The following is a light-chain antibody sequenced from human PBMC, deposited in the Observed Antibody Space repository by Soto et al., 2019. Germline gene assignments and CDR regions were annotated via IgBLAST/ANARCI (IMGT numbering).Light chain of an antibody. CDR2: DES. CDR3: VQRSTWPWT. CDR1: QTVYYY. J-gene: IGKJ1*01. V-gene: IGKV3-11*01. Sequence: EIVLTQSPATLSLSPGERGTLSCRASQTVYYYVAWYQQKPGQAPRLLIYDESNRAAGIPARFSGSGSGTAFTLTISSLEPEDFAVYYCVQRSTWPWTFGQGTKVEIK.